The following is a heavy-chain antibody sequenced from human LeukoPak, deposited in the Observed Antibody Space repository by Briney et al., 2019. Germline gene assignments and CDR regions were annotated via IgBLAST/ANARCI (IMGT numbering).Heavy chain of an antibody. CDR3: TTLGDY. CDR2: IRSKGNSYST. V-gene: IGHV3-73*01. J-gene: IGHJ4*02. CDR1: GFTFSGSG. Sequence: GGFLSFSCAASGFTFSGSGRHWVRAACGKGLEWVGLIRSKGNSYSTAYAASVTGRFTISRDDSKNTAYLQMNSMKTEDTAVYYCTTLGDYWGQGTLVTVSS. D-gene: IGHD3-16*01.